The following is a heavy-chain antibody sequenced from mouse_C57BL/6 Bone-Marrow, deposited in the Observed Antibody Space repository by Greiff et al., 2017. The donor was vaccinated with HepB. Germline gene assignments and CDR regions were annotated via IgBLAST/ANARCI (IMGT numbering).Heavy chain of an antibody. V-gene: IGHV1-50*01. CDR3: ARGDYLDY. CDR1: GYTFTSYW. CDR2: IDPSDSYT. Sequence: GAELVKPGASVKLSCKASGYTFTSYWMQWVKQRPGQGLEWIGEIDPSDSYTNYNQKFKGKATLTVDTSSSTAYMQLSSLTSEDSAVYYGARGDYLDYWGKGTTLTVSS. J-gene: IGHJ2*01.